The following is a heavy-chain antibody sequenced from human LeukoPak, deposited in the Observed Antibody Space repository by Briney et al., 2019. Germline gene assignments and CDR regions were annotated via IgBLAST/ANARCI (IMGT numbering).Heavy chain of an antibody. J-gene: IGHJ4*02. D-gene: IGHD1-20*01. CDR3: ARDVVTGTTAY. CDR2: ISYDGSNK. Sequence: GGSLRLSCAASGFTFSSYAMHWVRQAPGKGLEWVAVISYDGSNKYYADSVKGRFTISRDNSKNTLYLQMNSLRAEDTAVYYCARDVVTGTTAYWGQGTLVTVSS. CDR1: GFTFSSYA. V-gene: IGHV3-30*04.